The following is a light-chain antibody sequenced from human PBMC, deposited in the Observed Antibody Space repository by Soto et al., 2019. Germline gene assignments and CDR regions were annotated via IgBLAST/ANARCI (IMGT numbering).Light chain of an antibody. J-gene: IGKJ5*01. CDR1: QTISSW. CDR3: QHYNSYSIT. V-gene: IGKV1-5*03. Sequence: DIPMTQSPSALSASVGDRVNITCRASQTISSWLAWYQQKPGRAPKLLIYKASNLESGVPSRFSGSGSGIEFTLTISSLQPDDFATYYCQHYNSYSITFGQGTRLEI. CDR2: KAS.